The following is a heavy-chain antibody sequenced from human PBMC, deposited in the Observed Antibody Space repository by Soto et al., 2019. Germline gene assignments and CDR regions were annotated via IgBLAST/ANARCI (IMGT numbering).Heavy chain of an antibody. J-gene: IGHJ4*02. CDR3: VKGGWLDD. D-gene: IGHD6-19*01. V-gene: IGHV3-23*01. CDR1: GFDFPTYE. CDR2: IRPTDVMT. Sequence: EVQLLESGGGLVQPGGSLRLSCVASGFDFPTYEMSWVRQAPGKGLEWVSVIRPTDVMTYYADSVKGRFTVSRDNSKNTLYLHMNSLRADDTAVYHCVKGGWLDDWGQGTLVTVSS.